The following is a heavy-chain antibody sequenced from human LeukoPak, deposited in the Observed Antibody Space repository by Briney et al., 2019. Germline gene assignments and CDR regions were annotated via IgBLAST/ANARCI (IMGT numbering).Heavy chain of an antibody. V-gene: IGHV3-33*01. J-gene: IGHJ4*02. CDR3: ARDYRFGELLVDY. D-gene: IGHD3-10*01. Sequence: GGPLRLSCAASGFIFSSYGMHWVRQAPGKGLEWVAVIWYDGSNKYYADSVKGRFTISRDNSKDTLYLQMNSLRAEDTAVYYCARDYRFGELLVDYWGQGTLVTVSS. CDR1: GFIFSSYG. CDR2: IWYDGSNK.